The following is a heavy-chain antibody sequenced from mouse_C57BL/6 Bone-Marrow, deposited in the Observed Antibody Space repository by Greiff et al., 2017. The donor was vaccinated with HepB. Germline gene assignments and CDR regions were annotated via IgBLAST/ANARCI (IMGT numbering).Heavy chain of an antibody. D-gene: IGHD1-1*01. Sequence: EVQLVESGGGLVKPGGSLKLSCAASGFTFSDYGMHWVRQAPEKGLERVAYISSGSSTIYYADTVKGRFTISRDNAKNTLFLQMTSLRSEDTAMYYCARRDYGSSSWFAYWGQGTLVTVSA. CDR2: ISSGSSTI. V-gene: IGHV5-17*01. CDR1: GFTFSDYG. J-gene: IGHJ3*01. CDR3: ARRDYGSSSWFAY.